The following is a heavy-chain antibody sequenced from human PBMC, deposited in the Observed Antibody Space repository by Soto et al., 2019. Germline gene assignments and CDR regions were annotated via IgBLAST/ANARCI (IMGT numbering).Heavy chain of an antibody. D-gene: IGHD2-2*01. Sequence: ASVKVSCKASGYTFTRYTMNWVRQAPGQRLEWMGFINPDNGNTKSSQKFQDRVIITRDTSASTAYMDLSSLRSEDTAVYYCARGIETGQLYXWGQGTLVTVSX. CDR1: GYTFTRYT. CDR2: INPDNGNT. V-gene: IGHV1-3*01. CDR3: ARGIETGQLYX. J-gene: IGHJ5*02.